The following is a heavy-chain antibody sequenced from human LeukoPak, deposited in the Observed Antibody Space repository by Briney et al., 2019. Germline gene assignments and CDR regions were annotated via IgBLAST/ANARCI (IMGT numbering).Heavy chain of an antibody. V-gene: IGHV4-39*01. D-gene: IGHD7-27*01. CDR2: MYYSGST. Sequence: SETLSLTCTVSGGSISSSSYYWGWIRQPPGKGLEWIGSMYYSGSTYYNPSLKSRATISVDTSKNQFSLKLSSVTAADTAAYYCARLPGSIDDVWGKGTTVTVSS. J-gene: IGHJ6*04. CDR1: GGSISSSSYY. CDR3: ARLPGSIDDV.